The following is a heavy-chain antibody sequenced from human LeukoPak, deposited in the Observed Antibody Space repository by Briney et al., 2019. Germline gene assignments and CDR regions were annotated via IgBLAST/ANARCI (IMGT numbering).Heavy chain of an antibody. CDR1: GYTFTGYY. D-gene: IGHD6-19*01. CDR3: ATKLYSSGWYGEPSYGMDV. CDR2: INPNSGGT. Sequence: ASVKVSCKASGYTFTGYYMHWVRQAPGQGLEWMGWINPNSGGTNYAQKFQGRVTMTRDTSISTAYKELSRLRSDDTAVYYCATKLYSSGWYGEPSYGMDVWGQGTTVTVSS. V-gene: IGHV1-2*02. J-gene: IGHJ6*02.